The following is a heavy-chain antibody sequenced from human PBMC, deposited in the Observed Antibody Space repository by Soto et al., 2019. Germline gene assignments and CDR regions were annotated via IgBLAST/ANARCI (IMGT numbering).Heavy chain of an antibody. Sequence: GGSLRLSCAASGFTVSSNYMSWVRQAPGKGLEWVSVIYSGGSTYYADSVKGRFTISRDNSKNTLYLQMNSLRAEDTAVYYCASALYYYDSSGPGDNWYFDLWGRGTLVTVSS. D-gene: IGHD3-22*01. V-gene: IGHV3-53*01. CDR3: ASALYYYDSSGPGDNWYFDL. CDR2: IYSGGST. CDR1: GFTVSSNY. J-gene: IGHJ2*01.